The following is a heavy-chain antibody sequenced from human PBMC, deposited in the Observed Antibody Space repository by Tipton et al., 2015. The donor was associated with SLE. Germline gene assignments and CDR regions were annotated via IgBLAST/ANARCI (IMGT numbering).Heavy chain of an antibody. CDR3: SHSSSPGYYYYGMDV. CDR1: GFTFSSYE. CDR2: ISSSGSTI. Sequence: SLRLSCAASGFTFSSYEMNWVSQAPGKGLEWVSYISSSGSTIYYADSVKGRFTISRDNAKNSLYLQMNSLRAEDTAVYYCSHSSSPGYYYYGMDVWGQGTTVTVSS. V-gene: IGHV3-48*03. D-gene: IGHD6-6*01. J-gene: IGHJ6*02.